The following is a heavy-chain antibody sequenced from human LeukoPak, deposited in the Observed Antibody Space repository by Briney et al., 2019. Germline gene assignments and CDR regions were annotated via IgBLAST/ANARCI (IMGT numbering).Heavy chain of an antibody. CDR2: MNPNSGNT. D-gene: IGHD6-13*01. CDR1: GYTFTSYD. CDR3: ARSRVKYSSSWYPQVIGY. Sequence: ASVKVSCKASGYTFTSYDINWVRQATGQGLEWMGWMNPNSGNTGYAQKFQGRVTMTRNTSISTAYMELSSLRSEDTAVYYCARSRVKYSSSWYPQVIGYWGQGTLVTVSS. V-gene: IGHV1-8*01. J-gene: IGHJ4*02.